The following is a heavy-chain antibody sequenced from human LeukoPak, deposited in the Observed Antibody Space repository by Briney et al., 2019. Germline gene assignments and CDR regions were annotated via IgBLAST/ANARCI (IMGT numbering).Heavy chain of an antibody. Sequence: QPGGSLRLSCAASGFTFSSYSMNWVRQAPGKGLEWVSYISSSSSTIYYADSVKGRFTISRDNAKNSLYLQMNSLRAEDTAVYYCARAPYDSSGYYLPDAFDIWGQGTMGTVSS. CDR2: ISSSSSTI. D-gene: IGHD3-22*01. CDR1: GFTFSSYS. V-gene: IGHV3-48*01. CDR3: ARAPYDSSGYYLPDAFDI. J-gene: IGHJ3*02.